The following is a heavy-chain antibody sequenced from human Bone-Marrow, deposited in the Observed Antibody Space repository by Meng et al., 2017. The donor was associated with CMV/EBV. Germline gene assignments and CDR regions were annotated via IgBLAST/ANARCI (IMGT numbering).Heavy chain of an antibody. J-gene: IGHJ4*02. CDR2: IYYSGST. Sequence: LRLSCTVSGGSISSYYWSWIRQPPGKGLEWIGYIYYSGSTNYNPSLKSRVTISVDTSKNQFSLKLSSVTAADTAVYYCARKVGGAVASLDYWGQGTLVTVSS. D-gene: IGHD6-19*01. CDR3: ARKVGGAVASLDY. CDR1: GGSISSYY. V-gene: IGHV4-59*12.